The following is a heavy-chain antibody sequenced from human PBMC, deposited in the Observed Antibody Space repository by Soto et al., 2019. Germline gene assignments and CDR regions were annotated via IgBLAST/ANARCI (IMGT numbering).Heavy chain of an antibody. CDR1: GFIFSTYG. V-gene: IGHV3-30*03. J-gene: IGHJ6*02. Sequence: GGSLRLSCAASGFIFSTYGMHWVRQAPGKGLEWVAFISNDGSNKYYADSVKGRFTISRDNSKNTLYLQMNSLRAEDTAVYYCARDIVLVPAAHGNVWGQGTTVTVSS. CDR2: ISNDGSNK. CDR3: ARDIVLVPAAHGNV. D-gene: IGHD2-2*01.